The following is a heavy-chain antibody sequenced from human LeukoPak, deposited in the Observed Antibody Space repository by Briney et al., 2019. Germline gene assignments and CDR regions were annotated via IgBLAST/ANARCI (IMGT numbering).Heavy chain of an antibody. V-gene: IGHV1-2*02. CDR2: INPNSGGT. D-gene: IGHD3-22*01. Sequence: ASVKVSCKASGYTFTGYYMHWVRQAPGQGLEWMGWINPNSGGTNYAQKFQGRVTMTRYTSISTAYMELSRLRSDDTAVYYCARPFGSSGYQDAFDIWGQGTMVTVSS. CDR3: ARPFGSSGYQDAFDI. J-gene: IGHJ3*02. CDR1: GYTFTGYY.